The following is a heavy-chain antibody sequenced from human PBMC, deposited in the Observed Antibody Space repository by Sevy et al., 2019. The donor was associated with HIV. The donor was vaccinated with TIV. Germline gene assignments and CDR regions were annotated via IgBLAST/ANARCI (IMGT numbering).Heavy chain of an antibody. V-gene: IGHV3-9*01. CDR2: ISWNGADI. Sequence: GGSLRLSCAASNLTFEDYAMHWVRRAPGKGLEWVSGISWNGADIGFAASVKGRFTISRDNAKSSVDLQINRLTPEDTGVYYCAKGQQLITQSGSYFYYGMNVWGQGTTVTVSS. CDR3: AKGQQLITQSGSYFYYGMNV. J-gene: IGHJ6*02. D-gene: IGHD6-13*01. CDR1: NLTFEDYA.